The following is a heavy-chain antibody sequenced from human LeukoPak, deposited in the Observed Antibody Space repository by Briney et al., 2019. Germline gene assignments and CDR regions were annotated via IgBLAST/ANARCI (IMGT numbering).Heavy chain of an antibody. J-gene: IGHJ5*02. V-gene: IGHV1-18*01. CDR3: ARGYGDYTFGWFDP. CDR1: GYTFTSYG. CDR2: ISTYNGDT. D-gene: IGHD4-17*01. Sequence: ASVKVSCKASGYTFTSYGISWVRQAPGQGLEWMGWISTYNGDTDYAQKLQGRVTITRNTSISTAYMELSSLRSEDTAVYYCARGYGDYTFGWFDPWGQGTLVTVSS.